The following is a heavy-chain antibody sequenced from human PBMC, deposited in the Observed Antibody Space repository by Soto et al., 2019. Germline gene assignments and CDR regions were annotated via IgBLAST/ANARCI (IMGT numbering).Heavy chain of an antibody. J-gene: IGHJ5*02. CDR1: GFTFSSYG. D-gene: IGHD6-13*01. Sequence: GGSLRLSCAASGFTFSSYGMHWVRQAPGKGLEWVAVIWYDGSNKYYADSVKGRFTISRDNSKNTLYLQMNSLRAEDTAVYYCAREILLAAAAPEPNWFDPWGQGTLVTVSS. CDR3: AREILLAAAAPEPNWFDP. V-gene: IGHV3-33*01. CDR2: IWYDGSNK.